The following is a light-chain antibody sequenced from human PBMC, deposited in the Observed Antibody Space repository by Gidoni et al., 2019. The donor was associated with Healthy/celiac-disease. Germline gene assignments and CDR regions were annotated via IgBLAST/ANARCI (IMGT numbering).Light chain of an antibody. V-gene: IGLV2-8*01. Sequence: QSALTQPHSASGSPGKSVPISCTGTSSDIGAYNFVSWYQHHPGKAPKLMIYVVTLRPSGVPDRFSGSKSGNTASLTVSGLQAEDEADYYCSSYAGNTHLIFGAGTKVTVL. CDR2: VVT. CDR3: SSYAGNTHLI. J-gene: IGLJ2*01. CDR1: SSDIGAYNF.